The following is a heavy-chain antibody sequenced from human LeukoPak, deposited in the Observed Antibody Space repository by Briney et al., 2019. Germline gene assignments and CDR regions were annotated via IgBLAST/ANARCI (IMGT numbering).Heavy chain of an antibody. CDR1: GGSISSGGYY. V-gene: IGHV4-31*03. Sequence: SETLSLTCTASGGSISSGGYYWSWIRQHPGKGLEWIGYIYYSGSTYYNPSLKSRVTISVDTSKNQFSLKLSSVTAADTAVYYCARGPSGYSYGRRGHGFDPWGQGTLVTVSS. CDR3: ARGPSGYSYGRRGHGFDP. D-gene: IGHD5-18*01. J-gene: IGHJ5*02. CDR2: IYYSGST.